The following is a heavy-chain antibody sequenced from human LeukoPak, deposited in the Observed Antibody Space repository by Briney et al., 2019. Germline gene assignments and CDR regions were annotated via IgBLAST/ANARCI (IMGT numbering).Heavy chain of an antibody. D-gene: IGHD1-26*01. CDR1: GGSFSGYY. Sequence: SETLSLTCAVSGGSFSGYYWTWIRQPPGKGLEWIGEINHSGSANYNPSLMSRVTISVDTSKNQFSLKLSSVTAADTAVYYCARSDSGSYPGCAFDIWGQGTMVSVSS. CDR2: INHSGSA. CDR3: ARSDSGSYPGCAFDI. V-gene: IGHV4-34*01. J-gene: IGHJ3*02.